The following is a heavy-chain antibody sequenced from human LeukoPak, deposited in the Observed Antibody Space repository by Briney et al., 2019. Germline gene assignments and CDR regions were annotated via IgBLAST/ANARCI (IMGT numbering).Heavy chain of an antibody. CDR1: GDSISSYY. CDR3: ARPHCGGDCYSRSYYAFDI. J-gene: IGHJ3*02. V-gene: IGHV4-59*01. CDR2: IYDRGST. Sequence: SETLSLTYTVSGDSISSYYWSWIRQPPGKGLEWIGYIYDRGSTNYPSLKSRVTISVDTSKNQFSLKLSSVTAADTAVYYCARPHCGGDCYSRSYYAFDIWGQGTMVTVSA. D-gene: IGHD2-21*01.